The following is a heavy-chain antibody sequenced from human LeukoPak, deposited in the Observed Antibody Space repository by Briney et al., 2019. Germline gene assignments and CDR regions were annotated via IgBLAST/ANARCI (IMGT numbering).Heavy chain of an antibody. CDR1: GFTFSNYW. CDR2: IHQHGNEK. J-gene: IGHJ4*02. CDR3: AKLNGHLFEY. Sequence: GGSLRLSCAPSGFTFSNYWMSWVRQAPGKGLEWVASIHQHGNEKYFVDSVRGRFTISRDNAKNSLYLQMSSLRAEDTAVYYCAKLNGHLFEYWGQGTLVTVSS. D-gene: IGHD2-8*01. V-gene: IGHV3-7*01.